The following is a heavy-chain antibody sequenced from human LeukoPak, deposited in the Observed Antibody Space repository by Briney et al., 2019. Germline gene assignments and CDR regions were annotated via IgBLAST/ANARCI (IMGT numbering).Heavy chain of an antibody. D-gene: IGHD1-1*01. V-gene: IGHV4-39*01. CDR2: ISYSGRT. CDR1: GGSISSSSYY. Sequence: SETLSLTCTVSGGSISSSSYYWGWIRQPPGEGPEWIGSISYSGRTHYNPSLKSRVSISVDTSKNQFSLNLSSVTTADTAVYYCARKKTGATNGLDIWGQGTTVTVSS. J-gene: IGHJ6*02. CDR3: ARKKTGATNGLDI.